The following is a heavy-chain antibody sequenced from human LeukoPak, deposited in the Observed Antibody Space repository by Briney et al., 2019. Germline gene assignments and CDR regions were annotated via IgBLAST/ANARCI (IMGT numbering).Heavy chain of an antibody. D-gene: IGHD3-22*01. J-gene: IGHJ4*02. CDR3: ARLKRNGYYDSSGYYYFDY. V-gene: IGHV3-7*01. Sequence: PGGSLRLSCAASGFTFSSYWMSWVRQAPGKGLEWVANIKQDGSEKYYVDSVKGRFTISRDNAKNSLYLQMNSLRAEDTAVYYCARLKRNGYYDSSGYYYFDYWGQGTLATVSS. CDR1: GFTFSSYW. CDR2: IKQDGSEK.